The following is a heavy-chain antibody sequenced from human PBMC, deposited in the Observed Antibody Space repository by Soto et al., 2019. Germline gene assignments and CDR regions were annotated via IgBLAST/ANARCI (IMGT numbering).Heavy chain of an antibody. J-gene: IGHJ6*03. CDR1: GYTFTSYA. V-gene: IGHV1-3*01. Sequence: ASVKVSCKASGYTFTSYAMHLVRQAPGQRLEWMGWINAGNGNTKYSQKFQGRVTITRDTSASTAYMELSSLRSEDTAVYYCARGPSTNGVSYYMDVWGKGTTVTVSS. CDR3: ARGPSTNGVSYYMDV. CDR2: INAGNGNT. D-gene: IGHD2-8*01.